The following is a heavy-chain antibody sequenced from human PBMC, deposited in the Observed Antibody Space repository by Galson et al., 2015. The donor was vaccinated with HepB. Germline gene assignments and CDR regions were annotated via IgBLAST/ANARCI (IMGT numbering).Heavy chain of an antibody. CDR3: ARGWVSWIYGMDV. CDR1: GYTFTSYY. V-gene: IGHV1-46*03. CDR2: INPSGGST. J-gene: IGHJ6*02. Sequence: SVKVSCKASGYTFTSYYMHWVRQAPGQGLEWVGIINPSGGSTSYAQKFQGRVTMTRDTSTSTVYMELSSLRSEDTAVYYCARGWVSWIYGMDVWGQGTTVTVSS. D-gene: IGHD5-12*01.